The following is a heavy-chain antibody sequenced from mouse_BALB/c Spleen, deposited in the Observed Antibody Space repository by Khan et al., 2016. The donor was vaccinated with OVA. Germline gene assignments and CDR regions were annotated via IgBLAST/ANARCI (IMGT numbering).Heavy chain of an antibody. Sequence: EVQLQESGPGLVKPSQSLSLTCTVSGYSITSNYAWNWIRQFPGNKLEWMGYISYSGSNNYNPSLKSRISITRATSKNQFFLQLNAWTTEDSATYDCARGNYYGYAMDYWGQGTSVTVAS. CDR1: GYSITSNYA. CDR2: ISYSGSN. V-gene: IGHV3-2*02. CDR3: ARGNYYGYAMDY. D-gene: IGHD1-1*01. J-gene: IGHJ4*01.